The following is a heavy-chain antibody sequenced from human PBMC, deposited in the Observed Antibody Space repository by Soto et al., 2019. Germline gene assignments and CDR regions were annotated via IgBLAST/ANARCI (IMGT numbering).Heavy chain of an antibody. CDR1: GFAFSSYA. D-gene: IGHD5-18*01. Sequence: GSLRLSCAASGFAFSSYAMSWVRQAPGKGLEWVSAISDSGGSAYYADSVKGRFTISRDNSKSTLYLQMNSLRAEDTAVYYCANRDTSMVTRYYYGMDVWGQGTTVTV. J-gene: IGHJ6*02. CDR3: ANRDTSMVTRYYYGMDV. V-gene: IGHV3-23*01. CDR2: ISDSGGSA.